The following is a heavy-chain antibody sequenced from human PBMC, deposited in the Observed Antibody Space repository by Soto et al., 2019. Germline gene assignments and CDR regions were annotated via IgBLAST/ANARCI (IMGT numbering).Heavy chain of an antibody. CDR2: IHHSGIS. Sequence: QVQLQQWGAGLFKPSETLSLTCTVSGGSFSDSFWNWIRQPPGKGLEGIGEIHHSGISNYNPSLKSRVTMSVDTSKNQFSRKMTSVTAADTAVYYCAVTGTYNWFDPWGQGTLVTVSS. CDR1: GGSFSDSF. V-gene: IGHV4-34*01. J-gene: IGHJ5*02. D-gene: IGHD7-27*01. CDR3: AVTGTYNWFDP.